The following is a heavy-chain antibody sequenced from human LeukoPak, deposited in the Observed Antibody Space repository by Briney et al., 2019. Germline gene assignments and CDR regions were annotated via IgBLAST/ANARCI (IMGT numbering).Heavy chain of an antibody. D-gene: IGHD1-26*01. V-gene: IGHV4-39*07. CDR1: GGSISSNSYY. Sequence: SETLSLTCTVSGGSISSNSYYWGWIRQPPGKGLEWVGSISYSGTTYYSPSLKSRVTISVDTSKNQFSLRLSSVTAADTAVYYCARDLSLGAEPIDYWGQGTLVTVSS. CDR2: ISYSGTT. CDR3: ARDLSLGAEPIDY. J-gene: IGHJ4*02.